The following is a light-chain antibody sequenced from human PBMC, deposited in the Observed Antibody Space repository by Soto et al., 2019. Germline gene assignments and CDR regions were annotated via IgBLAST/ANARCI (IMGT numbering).Light chain of an antibody. CDR3: QPYYNH. Sequence: IQMTQSPSTLSASVGDRVTITCRASHSITNWMAWYQQKPGTAPKVLIYDVSTLGSGVPSRFSGSGSGTEFTLTICSLQPDDFATYYCQPYYNHFGQGTKVDIK. V-gene: IGKV1-5*01. J-gene: IGKJ2*01. CDR1: HSITNW. CDR2: DVS.